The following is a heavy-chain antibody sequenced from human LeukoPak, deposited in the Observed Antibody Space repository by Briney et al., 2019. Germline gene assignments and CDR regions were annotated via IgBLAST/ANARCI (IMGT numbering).Heavy chain of an antibody. J-gene: IGHJ5*02. V-gene: IGHV3-23*01. D-gene: IGHD1-26*01. CDR2: ISGSGGST. CDR1: GFTFSSYA. Sequence: GSLSLSCAASGFTFSSYAMSWVRQAPGKGLEWVSAISGSGGSTYYADSVKGRFTISRDNSKNTLYLQMNSLRAEDTAVYYCASYSGSYYGSFDPWGQGTLVTVSS. CDR3: ASYSGSYYGSFDP.